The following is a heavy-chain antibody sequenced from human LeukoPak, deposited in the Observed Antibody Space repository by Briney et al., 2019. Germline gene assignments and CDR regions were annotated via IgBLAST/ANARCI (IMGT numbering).Heavy chain of an antibody. J-gene: IGHJ4*02. CDR1: GFTFSSYS. CDR2: ISSSSSYI. D-gene: IGHD6-13*01. CDR3: ARDSLAAAADY. V-gene: IGHV3-21*01. Sequence: PWGSLRLSCAASGFTFSSYSMNWVRQAPGKGLEWVSSISSSSSYIYYADSVKGRFTISRDNAKNSLYLQMNSLRAEDTAVYYCARDSLAAAADYWGQGTLVTVSS.